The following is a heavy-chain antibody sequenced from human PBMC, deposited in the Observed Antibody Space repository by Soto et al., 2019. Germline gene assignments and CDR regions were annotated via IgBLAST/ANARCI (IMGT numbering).Heavy chain of an antibody. CDR3: ARGGDSSSSRPFDY. CDR1: GGSFSGYY. D-gene: IGHD6-6*01. Sequence: SSETLSLTCAVYGGSFSGYYCSWMRPPPGKGLEWIGEINHSGSTNYNPSLKSRVTISVDTSKNQFSLKLSSVTAADTAVYYCARGGDSSSSRPFDYWGQGTLVTVSS. J-gene: IGHJ4*02. CDR2: INHSGST. V-gene: IGHV4-34*01.